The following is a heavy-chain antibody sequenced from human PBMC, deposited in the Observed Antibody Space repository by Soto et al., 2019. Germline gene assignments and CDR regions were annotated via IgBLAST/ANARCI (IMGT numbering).Heavy chain of an antibody. CDR3: AKSAGSGWDPDY. V-gene: IGHV3-23*01. CDR2: ISGSGGNT. J-gene: IGHJ4*02. D-gene: IGHD6-19*01. Sequence: EVQLLESAGGLVQPGGSLRLSCADSAFTFSSYAMRWVRHAPGKGLEWVSAISGSGGNTYYADSVKGRFTISRDNSKNTLFLQMNSLRAEDTAVYYCAKSAGSGWDPDYWGQGTLVTVSS. CDR1: AFTFSSYA.